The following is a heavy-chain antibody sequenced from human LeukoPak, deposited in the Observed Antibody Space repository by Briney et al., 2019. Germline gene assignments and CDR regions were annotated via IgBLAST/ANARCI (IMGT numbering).Heavy chain of an antibody. V-gene: IGHV3-30*04. D-gene: IGHD3-16*02. Sequence: GGSLRLSCAASGFTFSSYAMHWVRQAPGKGLEWVAVISYDGSNKYYADSVKGRFTISRDNSKNTLYLQMNSLRAEDTAVYYCASLSLRHYFDYWGQGTLVTVSS. J-gene: IGHJ4*02. CDR1: GFTFSSYA. CDR3: ASLSLRHYFDY. CDR2: ISYDGSNK.